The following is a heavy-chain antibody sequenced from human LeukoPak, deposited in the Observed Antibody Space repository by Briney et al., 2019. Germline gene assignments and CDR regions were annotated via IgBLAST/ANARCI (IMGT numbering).Heavy chain of an antibody. CDR3: ARDNSRNDLEY. CDR1: GFTFSSYW. Sequence: PGGSLRLSCAASGFTFSSYWMSWVRQAPGKGLEWVANIKEDGSDKYYVDSVKGRFTISRDNAKNSLYLQINSLRAEDTAVYYCARDNSRNDLEYWGPGTLVTVSS. J-gene: IGHJ4*02. CDR2: IKEDGSDK. V-gene: IGHV3-7*04. D-gene: IGHD1-1*01.